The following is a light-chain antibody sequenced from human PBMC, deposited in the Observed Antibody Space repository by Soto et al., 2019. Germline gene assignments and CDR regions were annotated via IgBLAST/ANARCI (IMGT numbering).Light chain of an antibody. CDR2: DVS. J-gene: IGLJ1*01. CDR1: SNDVGGYNY. V-gene: IGLV2-14*01. Sequence: QSALTQPASVSGSPGQSITISCTGTSNDVGGYNYVSWYQQHPDKAPKLMIYDVSNRPSGVSNRFSGSKSGNTASLTISGLQAEDEADYYCSSYASSSTPYVFGIGTKLTVL. CDR3: SSYASSSTPYV.